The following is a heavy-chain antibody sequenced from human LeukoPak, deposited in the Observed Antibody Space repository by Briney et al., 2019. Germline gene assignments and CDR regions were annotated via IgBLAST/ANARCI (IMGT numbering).Heavy chain of an antibody. D-gene: IGHD1-26*01. J-gene: IGHJ5*02. Sequence: SETLSLTCTVSGGSISSYYWSWIRQPPGQGLEWIAYIHSSGYTNFNPSLKSRVTISVDTSKNQFSLKVTSVTAADTAVYYCAKRQGPNSGSYDYFDPWGQGTLVTVSS. CDR2: IHSSGYT. V-gene: IGHV4-4*09. CDR1: GGSISSYY. CDR3: AKRQGPNSGSYDYFDP.